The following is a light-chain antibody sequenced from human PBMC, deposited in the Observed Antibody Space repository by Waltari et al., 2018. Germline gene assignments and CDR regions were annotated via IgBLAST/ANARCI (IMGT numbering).Light chain of an antibody. CDR2: GAS. V-gene: IGKV3-20*01. CDR3: QHYVRLPAT. Sequence: IVLTQSPGTLSLSPGERVTIPYSASQSVSRSLAWYQQKPGQAPKLLIYGASTRATRIPDRFTGSGSGTDFSLTISSLEPEDFAIYFCQHYVRLPATFGQGTKVEIK. CDR1: QSVSRS. J-gene: IGKJ1*01.